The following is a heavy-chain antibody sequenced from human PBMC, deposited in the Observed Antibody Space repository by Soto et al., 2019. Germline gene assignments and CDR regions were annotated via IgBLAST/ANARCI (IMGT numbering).Heavy chain of an antibody. CDR2: IYYSGST. CDR3: ARQRTSVVTQAYFDV. CDR1: GDSISSRSYY. D-gene: IGHD3-22*01. Sequence: SETLSLTCTVTGDSISSRSYYWGWIRQPPGKGLEWIGSIYYSGSTYNNPSLRSRVSMSIDTSKDQFSLKLKSVTAADTALYFCARQRTSVVTQAYFDVWGQGSLLTVSS. V-gene: IGHV4-39*01. J-gene: IGHJ4*02.